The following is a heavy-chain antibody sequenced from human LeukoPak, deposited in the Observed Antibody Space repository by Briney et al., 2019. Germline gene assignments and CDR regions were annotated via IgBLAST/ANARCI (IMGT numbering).Heavy chain of an antibody. Sequence: GGSLRLSCAASEFSVGSNYMTWVRRAPGEGRGWVSLIYSGGSTYYADSVKGRFTISRENSKNTLYLQMNSLRAEDTAVYYCAKATYSSSWYQSLDYWGQGTLVTVSS. CDR3: AKATYSSSWYQSLDY. V-gene: IGHV3-66*01. CDR1: EFSVGSNY. CDR2: IYSGGST. J-gene: IGHJ4*02. D-gene: IGHD6-13*01.